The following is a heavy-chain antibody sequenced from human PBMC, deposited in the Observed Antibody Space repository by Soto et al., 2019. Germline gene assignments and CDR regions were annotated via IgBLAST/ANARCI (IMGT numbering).Heavy chain of an antibody. CDR3: ASRSSGWYFDY. J-gene: IGHJ4*02. Sequence: EVKLLESRGGLVQPGGSLRLSCAASGFTFSSYAMSWVRQAPGKGLEWVSIISGSGGSTYYADSVKGRFTISRDNSKNTLYLQMNSLRADDTAVYYCASRSSGWYFDYWGQGTLVTVSS. CDR1: GFTFSSYA. V-gene: IGHV3-23*01. D-gene: IGHD6-19*01. CDR2: ISGSGGST.